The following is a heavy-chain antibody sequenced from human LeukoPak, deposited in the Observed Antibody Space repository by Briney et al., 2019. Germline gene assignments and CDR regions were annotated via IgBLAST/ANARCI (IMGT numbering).Heavy chain of an antibody. Sequence: SVKVSCKASGFTFTSSAMQWVRQARGQRLEWIGWIVVGSGNTNYAQKFQERVTITRDMSTSTAYMELSSLRSEATAVYYCAADSDYGDYVYYMDVWGKGTTVTVSS. V-gene: IGHV1-58*02. CDR3: AADSDYGDYVYYMDV. J-gene: IGHJ6*03. D-gene: IGHD4-17*01. CDR1: GFTFTSSA. CDR2: IVVGSGNT.